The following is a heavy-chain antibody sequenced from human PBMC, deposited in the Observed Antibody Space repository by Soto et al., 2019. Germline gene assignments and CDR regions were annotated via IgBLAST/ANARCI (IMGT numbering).Heavy chain of an antibody. Sequence: QVQLVQSGAEVKKPGASVKVSCKASGYTFTSYGISWVRQAPGQGLEWMGWISAYNGNTNYAQKLQGRVTVTTDTSTSTAYMELRSLRSDDTAVYYCARDRVFGVVLPYYYGMDVWGQGTTVTVSS. J-gene: IGHJ6*02. CDR3: ARDRVFGVVLPYYYGMDV. CDR1: GYTFTSYG. CDR2: ISAYNGNT. D-gene: IGHD3-3*01. V-gene: IGHV1-18*01.